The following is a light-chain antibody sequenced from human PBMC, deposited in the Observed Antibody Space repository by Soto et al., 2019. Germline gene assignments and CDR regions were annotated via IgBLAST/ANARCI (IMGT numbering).Light chain of an antibody. CDR1: QSVSSN. CDR2: GAS. J-gene: IGKJ1*01. Sequence: EIVMTQSPATLSVSPGESATLSCRASQSVSSNLAWYQQKPGQAPSLLIYGASIRATGIPARFSVSGSGTDFTLTISSLQSEDFAVYYCQQYNNWPPWTFGPGTRVEIK. V-gene: IGKV3-15*01. CDR3: QQYNNWPPWT.